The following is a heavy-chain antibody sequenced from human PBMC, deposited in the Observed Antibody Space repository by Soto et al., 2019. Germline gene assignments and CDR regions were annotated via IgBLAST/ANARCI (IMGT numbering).Heavy chain of an antibody. CDR1: GFTVSANH. CDR3: ARDLQMSPFAI. Sequence: GGSLRLSCAASGFTVSANHMSWVRQAPGEGLEWVSLIHTDGNTYYADSVKGRFTISRDNSKNTLSPQMNSLRVEDTAVYYCARDLQMSPFAIWGQGTMVTVSS. CDR2: IHTDGNT. V-gene: IGHV3-66*01. J-gene: IGHJ3*02.